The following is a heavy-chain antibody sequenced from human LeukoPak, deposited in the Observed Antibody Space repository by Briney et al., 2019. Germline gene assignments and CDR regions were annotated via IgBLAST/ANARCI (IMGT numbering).Heavy chain of an antibody. J-gene: IGHJ4*02. D-gene: IGHD6-6*01. CDR3: ARFEYSSSSLGY. CDR1: GFTFSSYS. Sequence: GGSLRLSCAASGFTFSSYSMNWVRQAPGKGLEWVSSISSSSSYIYYADSVKGRLTISRDNAKNSLYLQMNSLRAEDTAVYYCARFEYSSSSLGYWAQGTLVTVPS. CDR2: ISSSSSYI. V-gene: IGHV3-21*01.